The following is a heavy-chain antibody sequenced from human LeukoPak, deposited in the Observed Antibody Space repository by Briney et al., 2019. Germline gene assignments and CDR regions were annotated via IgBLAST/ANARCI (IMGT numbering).Heavy chain of an antibody. J-gene: IGHJ6*02. CDR3: AKAASSSWPSYYYGMDV. Sequence: GGSLRLSCAASGFIFSSYSMSGVRQAPGKGLEWVSVITGSGGNTYYADSVKGRFTISKDNSKNTVYLQMSSLGVDDTAVYYCAKAASSSWPSYYYGMDVWGQGTTVTVSS. V-gene: IGHV3-23*01. D-gene: IGHD6-13*01. CDR2: ITGSGGNT. CDR1: GFIFSSYS.